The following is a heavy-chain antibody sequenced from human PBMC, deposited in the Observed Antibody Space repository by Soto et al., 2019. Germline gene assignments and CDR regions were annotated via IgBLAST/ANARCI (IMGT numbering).Heavy chain of an antibody. J-gene: IGHJ4*02. Sequence: QVQLVQSGAELKKPGASVKVSCKGSGYTFTGYYIHWVRQTPGQGPEWMGEISPQTGGTKYAQKYQGRVTMPRATSITTVYMELSNLSPDYTAVYYCGRGRSGELVIFYWGQGPLVTVSS. V-gene: IGHV1-2*02. CDR2: ISPQTGGT. CDR3: GRGRSGELVIFY. D-gene: IGHD1-26*01. CDR1: GYTFTGYY.